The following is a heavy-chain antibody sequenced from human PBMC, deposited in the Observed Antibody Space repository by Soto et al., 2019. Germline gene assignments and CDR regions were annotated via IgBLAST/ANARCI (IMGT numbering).Heavy chain of an antibody. CDR1: GDSVSSNSAA. CDR2: TYYRSKWYN. D-gene: IGHD6-13*01. J-gene: IGHJ6*02. V-gene: IGHV6-1*01. CDR3: ARAYGQQKYYYYYYGMDV. Sequence: PSQTLSLTCAISGDSVSSNSAAWNWIWQSPSRGLEWLGRTYYRSKWYNDYAVSVKSRITINPDTSKNQFFLQLNSVTPEDTAVYYCARAYGQQKYYYYYYGMDVWGQGTTVTVSS.